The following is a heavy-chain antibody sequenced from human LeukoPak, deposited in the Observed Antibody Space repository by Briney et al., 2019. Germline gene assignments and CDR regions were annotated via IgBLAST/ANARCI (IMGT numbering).Heavy chain of an antibody. Sequence: GGSLRLSCAASGFTFSSYAMSWVRQAPGKGLEWVSAISGSGGSTYYADSVKGRFTISRDNSKNTLYLQMNSLRAEDTAVYYCAKRRDYYDSSGYRYWGQGTLVTVSS. CDR3: AKRRDYYDSSGYRY. J-gene: IGHJ4*02. D-gene: IGHD3-22*01. V-gene: IGHV3-23*01. CDR2: ISGSGGST. CDR1: GFTFSSYA.